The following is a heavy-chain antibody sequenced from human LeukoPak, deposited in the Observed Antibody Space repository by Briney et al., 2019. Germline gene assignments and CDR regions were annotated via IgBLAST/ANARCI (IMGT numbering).Heavy chain of an antibody. CDR2: INPNSGGT. D-gene: IGHD6-13*01. V-gene: IGHV1-2*02. J-gene: IGHJ5*02. CDR3: ARGVIAAAGTEWFDP. Sequence: ASVKVSCKTSGYTFTDYYMHWVRQAPGQGLEWMGWINPNSGGTNYAQKFQGRVTMTRDTSISTAYMELSRLRSDDTAVYYCARGVIAAAGTEWFDPWGQGTLVTVSS. CDR1: GYTFTDYY.